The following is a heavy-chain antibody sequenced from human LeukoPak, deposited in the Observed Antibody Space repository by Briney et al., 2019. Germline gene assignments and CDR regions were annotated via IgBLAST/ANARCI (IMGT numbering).Heavy chain of an antibody. CDR2: IIPTLHIT. D-gene: IGHD4-23*01. CDR3: AREYASGNSFHVIFHI. Sequence: SVKVSCKASGDSFSSYPISWVRLAPGQGLEWMGRIIPTLHITDYAKKFQDRLTITADTSTTTAYMELSSLKSEDTAVYFCAREYASGNSFHVIFHIWGQGTMVSVSS. V-gene: IGHV1-69*04. CDR1: GDSFSSYP. J-gene: IGHJ3*02.